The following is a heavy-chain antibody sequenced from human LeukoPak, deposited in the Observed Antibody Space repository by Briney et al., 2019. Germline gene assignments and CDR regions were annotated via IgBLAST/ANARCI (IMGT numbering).Heavy chain of an antibody. CDR1: GYTFTSYG. CDR3: ARARERSGYERPLDY. J-gene: IGHJ4*02. V-gene: IGHV1-2*02. Sequence: GASVKVSCKASGYTFTSYGISWVRQAPGQGLEWMGWINPNSGGTNYAQKFQGRVTMTRDTSISTAYMELSRLRSDDTAVYYCARARERSGYERPLDYWGQGTLVTVSS. CDR2: INPNSGGT. D-gene: IGHD5-12*01.